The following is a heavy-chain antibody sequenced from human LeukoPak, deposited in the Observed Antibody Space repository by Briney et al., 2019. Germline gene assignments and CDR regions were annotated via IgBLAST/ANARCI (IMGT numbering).Heavy chain of an antibody. CDR3: ARDLYCSDAACSFDY. Sequence: SQTLSLTCAISGDSVSRNSVAWNWIRQSPSRGLEWLGRTFYRSKWYNDYAVSVRSRITINADTSKNQLSLQLNSVTPEDTAVYYCARDLYCSDAACSFDYWGQGTLVTVSS. D-gene: IGHD2-15*01. CDR2: TFYRSKWYN. J-gene: IGHJ4*02. V-gene: IGHV6-1*01. CDR1: GDSVSRNSVA.